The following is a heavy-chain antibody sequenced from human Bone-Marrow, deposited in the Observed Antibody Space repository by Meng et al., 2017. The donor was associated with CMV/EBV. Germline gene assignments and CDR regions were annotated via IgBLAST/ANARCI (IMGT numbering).Heavy chain of an antibody. J-gene: IGHJ4*02. CDR2: IYYSGRT. Sequence: SETLSLTCTVPGGSISSYYWSLIRQPPGKGLEWIGYIYYSGRTNYKNSLKSRVTISVDTSKTQFSLRLSSVTAADTAVYYCARDWGSGYAWGYWGQGTLVTVSS. D-gene: IGHD5-12*01. CDR1: GGSISSYY. CDR3: ARDWGSGYAWGY. V-gene: IGHV4-59*01.